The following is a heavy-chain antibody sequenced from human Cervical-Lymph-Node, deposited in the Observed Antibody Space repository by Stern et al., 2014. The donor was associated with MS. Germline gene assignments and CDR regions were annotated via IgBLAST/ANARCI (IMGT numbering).Heavy chain of an antibody. J-gene: IGHJ4*02. D-gene: IGHD4-17*01. Sequence: VQLVESGPGLVQPSQTLSLPCTVSGASLSSLNYYWSWIRQRPGKGLEWIGFISYSGNTNYNPSLKSRVTVSADTSKTQFSLRLTSVTAADTAVYYCARDNGLRVEQFFDYWGQGILVTVSS. CDR2: ISYSGNT. V-gene: IGHV4-31*03. CDR3: ARDNGLRVEQFFDY. CDR1: GASLSSLNYY.